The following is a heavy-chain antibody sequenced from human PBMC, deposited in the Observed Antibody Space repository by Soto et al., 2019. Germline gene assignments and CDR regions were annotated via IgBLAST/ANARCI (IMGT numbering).Heavy chain of an antibody. CDR2: INAGNGHT. Sequence: GASVKVSCKASGYTFNNYALHWVRQAPGQRLEWMGWINAGNGHTQYSQRFQDRVTITRDTSASTAYMELSSLTSEDTAVYYCARKGQYSYGYRGQGTQVTVSS. CDR1: GYTFNNYA. J-gene: IGHJ4*02. CDR3: ARKGQYSYGY. V-gene: IGHV1-3*01. D-gene: IGHD5-18*01.